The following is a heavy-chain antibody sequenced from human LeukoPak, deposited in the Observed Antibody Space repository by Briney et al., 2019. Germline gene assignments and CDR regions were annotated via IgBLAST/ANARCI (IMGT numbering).Heavy chain of an antibody. CDR1: GFTFSTYT. CDR3: TREIDTSSYNLFFDN. CDR2: VSHDGRNK. Sequence: PGRSLRLSCAASGFTFSTYTIHWVRQAPGRGLEWVAFVSHDGRNKYYADSGKGRFTISRDNSKNTLYLQMNSLRGEDTALYYCTREIDTSSYNLFFDNWGQGTLVTVSS. D-gene: IGHD2-2*01. J-gene: IGHJ4*02. V-gene: IGHV3-30*04.